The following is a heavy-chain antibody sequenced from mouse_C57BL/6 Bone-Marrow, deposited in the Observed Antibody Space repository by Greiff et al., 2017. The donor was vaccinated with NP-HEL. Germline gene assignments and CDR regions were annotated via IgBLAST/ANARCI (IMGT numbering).Heavy chain of an antibody. D-gene: IGHD1-1*01. J-gene: IGHJ3*01. Sequence: EVMLVESGGGLVKPGGSLKLSCAASGFTFSSYAMSWVRQTPEKRLEWVATISDGGSYTYYPDNVKGRFTISRDNAKNNLYLQMSHLKSEDTAMYYCARALNYYGSSSWFAYWGQGTLVTVSA. V-gene: IGHV5-4*03. CDR2: ISDGGSYT. CDR3: ARALNYYGSSSWFAY. CDR1: GFTFSSYA.